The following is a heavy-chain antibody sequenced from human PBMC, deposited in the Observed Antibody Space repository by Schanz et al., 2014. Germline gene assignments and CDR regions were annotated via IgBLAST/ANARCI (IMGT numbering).Heavy chain of an antibody. D-gene: IGHD6-19*01. CDR3: VGIHVAVAEAFY. Sequence: EVQLVESGGGLVQPGGSLRLSCAASGFTFSTYSMNWVRQAPGKGLEWVSYISRSSSTIYYANSVKGRFTISRDNAKNTLYLQMNSLRPEDTALYYCVGIHVAVAEAFYWGQGALVIVS. CDR2: ISRSSSTI. CDR1: GFTFSTYS. J-gene: IGHJ4*02. V-gene: IGHV3-48*01.